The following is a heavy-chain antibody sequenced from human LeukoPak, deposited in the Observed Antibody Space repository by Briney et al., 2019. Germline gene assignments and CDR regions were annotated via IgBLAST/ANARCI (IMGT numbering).Heavy chain of an antibody. V-gene: IGHV4-34*01. CDR1: GGSFSGYY. J-gene: IGHJ4*02. D-gene: IGHD2-21*02. Sequence: SSETLSLTCAVYGGSFSGYYWSWIRQPPGKGLEWIGEINHSGSTNYNPSLKSRVTMSVDTSKNQFSLKLSSVTAADTAVYYCASFTHIVVVTAIHGGGYFDYWGQGTLVTVSS. CDR3: ASFTHIVVVTAIHGGGYFDY. CDR2: INHSGST.